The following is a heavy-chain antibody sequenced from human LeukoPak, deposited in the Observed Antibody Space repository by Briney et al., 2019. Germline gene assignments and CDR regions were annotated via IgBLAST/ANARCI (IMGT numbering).Heavy chain of an antibody. V-gene: IGHV3-74*03. CDR1: GYTFSRYW. Sequence: GGCLRLSCAASGYTFSRYWMQWVRHARGKGRVWVSRINSDGSSTTYADSVKGRYTISRENDKDSLYLQMHTLRAEDTAVYYCARDHDYVWGSYREPLDSWGQGTLVTVSS. D-gene: IGHD3-16*02. CDR2: INSDGSST. CDR3: ARDHDYVWGSYREPLDS. J-gene: IGHJ4*02.